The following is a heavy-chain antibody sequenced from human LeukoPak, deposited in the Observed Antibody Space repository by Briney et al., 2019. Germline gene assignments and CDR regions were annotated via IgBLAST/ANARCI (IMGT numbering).Heavy chain of an antibody. D-gene: IGHD4-17*01. CDR2: IYYSGST. J-gene: IGHJ3*02. V-gene: IGHV4-59*01. CDR3: ARVRTTVTTWYAFDI. Sequence: PSETLSLTCTVSGGSISSYYWSWIRRPPGKGLEWIGYIYYSGSTNYNPSLKSRVTISVDTSKNQFSLKLSSVTAADTAVYYCARVRTTVTTWYAFDIWGQGTMVTVSS. CDR1: GGSISSYY.